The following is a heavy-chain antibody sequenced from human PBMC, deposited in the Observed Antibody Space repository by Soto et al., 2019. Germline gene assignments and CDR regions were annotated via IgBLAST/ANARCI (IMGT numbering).Heavy chain of an antibody. CDR1: GGSVSSGSYY. CDR2: LYYSGST. V-gene: IGHV4-61*01. J-gene: IGHJ5*02. Sequence: PSETLSLTCTVSGGSVSSGSYYWSWIRQPPGKGLEWIGYLYYSGSTNYNPSLKSRVTISVDTSKNQFSLKLSSVTAADTAVYYCARGGIYCSSTSCYTDWFDPWGQGTLVTVSS. D-gene: IGHD2-2*02. CDR3: ARGGIYCSSTSCYTDWFDP.